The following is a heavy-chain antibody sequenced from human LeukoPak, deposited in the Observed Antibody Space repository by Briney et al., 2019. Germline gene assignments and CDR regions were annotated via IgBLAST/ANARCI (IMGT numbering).Heavy chain of an antibody. V-gene: IGHV3-48*04. D-gene: IGHD2-2*01. CDR2: ISSTSSVI. CDR1: GFTFDDYG. Sequence: GGSLRLSCAASGFTFDDYGMSWVRQAPGKGLEWVSYISSTSSVIYYADSVKGRFTISRDNAKSSLYLQMNSLRAEDTAVYYCARNLPAADYWGQGTLVTVSS. CDR3: ARNLPAADY. J-gene: IGHJ4*02.